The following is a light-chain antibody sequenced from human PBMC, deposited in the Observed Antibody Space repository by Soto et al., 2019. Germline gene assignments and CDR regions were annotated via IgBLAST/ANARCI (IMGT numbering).Light chain of an antibody. CDR1: QTIIGY. J-gene: IGKJ2*01. V-gene: IGKV1-39*01. Sequence: DIQMTQSPSSLSASIGDSVTITCRASQTIIGYLNWYQQKPGKAPRLLINAASNLQSGVPSRFRGSGSETDFTLTITSLQPEDFATYYCQQYNSSFGQGTKVDIK. CDR2: AAS. CDR3: QQYNSS.